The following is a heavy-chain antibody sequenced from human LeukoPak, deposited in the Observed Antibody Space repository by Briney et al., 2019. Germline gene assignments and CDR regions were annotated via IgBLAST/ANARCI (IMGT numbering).Heavy chain of an antibody. D-gene: IGHD6-13*01. V-gene: IGHV1-2*02. Sequence: ASVKVSCKASGYTFTGYYIHWVRQAPGQGLEWMGWINPNSGGTNYAQKFQGRVTMTRDTSISTVYMELSRLTSDDTAVYYCARGDSSRTSYWGQGTLVTVSS. J-gene: IGHJ4*02. CDR2: INPNSGGT. CDR3: ARGDSSRTSY. CDR1: GYTFTGYY.